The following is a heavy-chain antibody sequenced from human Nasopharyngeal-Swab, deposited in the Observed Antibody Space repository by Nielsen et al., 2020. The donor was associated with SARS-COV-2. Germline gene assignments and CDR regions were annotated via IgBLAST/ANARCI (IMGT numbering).Heavy chain of an antibody. J-gene: IGHJ6*03. CDR3: ARGLSGIVPSPFLGLGPYYSYYYMDV. V-gene: IGHV4-34*01. CDR1: GGSFSSYY. D-gene: IGHD2-8*01. CDR2: INQSGST. Sequence: GSLRLSCVVYGGSFSSYYWGWIPQPPGKGLEWIAEINQSGSTNYNPSLRGRVTISVDTSKNQFSLRLTSVTAADTAVYYCARGLSGIVPSPFLGLGPYYSYYYMDVWGKGTTVTVSS.